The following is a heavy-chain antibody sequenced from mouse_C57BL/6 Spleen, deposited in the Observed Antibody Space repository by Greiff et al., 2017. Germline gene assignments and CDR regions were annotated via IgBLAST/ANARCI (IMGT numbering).Heavy chain of an antibody. Sequence: VQLQQSGPELVKPGASVKISCKASGYAFSSSWMNWVKQRPGKGLEWIGRIYPGDGDTNYNGKFKGKATLTADKSSSTAYMQLSSLTSEDSAVYFCARSRETAQATWFAYWGQGTLVTVSA. V-gene: IGHV1-82*01. D-gene: IGHD3-2*02. CDR3: ARSRETAQATWFAY. J-gene: IGHJ3*01. CDR1: GYAFSSSW. CDR2: IYPGDGDT.